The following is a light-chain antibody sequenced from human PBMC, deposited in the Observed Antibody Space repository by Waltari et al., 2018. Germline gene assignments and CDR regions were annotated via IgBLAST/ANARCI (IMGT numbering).Light chain of an antibody. J-gene: IGLJ2*01. Sequence: QTVVTQEPAFSVSPGGTVTLTCGLNSGSVSTTYYPSWYQQTPGHAPRTVIDHSNMRSSGVPDRFSGSIRGDKAALTITGAQADDECDYYCALYMGRGIRVFGGGTKLTVL. CDR2: HSN. V-gene: IGLV8-61*01. CDR3: ALYMGRGIRV. CDR1: SGSVSTTYY.